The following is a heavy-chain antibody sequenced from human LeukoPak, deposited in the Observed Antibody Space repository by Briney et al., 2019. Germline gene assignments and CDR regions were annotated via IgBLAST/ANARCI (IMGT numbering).Heavy chain of an antibody. CDR3: ARRSDYYGSGESYYYYGMDV. V-gene: IGHV5-51*01. Sequence: GESLKISCKGSGYRFTSYWIGWVRQMPGKGLEWMGIIYRGDSDTRYSPSFQGQVTISADKSISTAYLQWSSLKASDTAMYYCARRSDYYGSGESYYYYGMDVWGQGTTVTVSS. CDR1: GYRFTSYW. D-gene: IGHD3-10*01. J-gene: IGHJ6*02. CDR2: IYRGDSDT.